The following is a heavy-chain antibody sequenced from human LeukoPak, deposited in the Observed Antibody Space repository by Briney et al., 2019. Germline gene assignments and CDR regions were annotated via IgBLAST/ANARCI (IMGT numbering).Heavy chain of an antibody. V-gene: IGHV4-34*01. Sequence: SETLSLTCAVYGGSFSGYYWSWIRQPPGKGLEWIGEINHSGSTNYNPSLKSRVTISVDTSKNQFSLKLSSVTAADTAVYYCARSALDDYVWGSYRSPRHFDYWGQGTLDTVSS. D-gene: IGHD3-16*02. CDR2: INHSGST. CDR1: GGSFSGYY. J-gene: IGHJ4*02. CDR3: ARSALDDYVWGSYRSPRHFDY.